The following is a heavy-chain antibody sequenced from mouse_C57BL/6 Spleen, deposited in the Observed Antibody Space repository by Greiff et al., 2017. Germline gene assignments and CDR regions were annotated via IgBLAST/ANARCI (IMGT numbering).Heavy chain of an antibody. D-gene: IGHD2-4*01. CDR1: GYTFTSYW. CDR3: SREGVYDYDEDWYFDV. Sequence: QVQLQQPGAELVRPGSSVKLSCKASGYTFTSYWMHWVKQRPIQGLEWIGNIDPSDSETHYNQKFKDKATLTVDKSSSTAYMQLSSLTSEDSAVYYCSREGVYDYDEDWYFDVWGTGTTGTVSS. CDR2: IDPSDSET. V-gene: IGHV1-52*01. J-gene: IGHJ1*03.